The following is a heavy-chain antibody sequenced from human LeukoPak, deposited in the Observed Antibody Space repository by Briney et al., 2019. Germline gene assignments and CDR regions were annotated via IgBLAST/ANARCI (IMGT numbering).Heavy chain of an antibody. CDR1: GLTFSNYW. CDR2: IKQDGSDK. CDR3: ATSYSSSWYRSDGVDY. V-gene: IGHV3-7*05. D-gene: IGHD6-13*01. J-gene: IGHJ4*02. Sequence: GGSLRLSCEVPGLTFSNYWMTWVRQAPGKGLEWVGHIKQDGSDKWYVDSVKGRFTISRDNAKNSLYLQMNSLRADDTAVYYCATSYSSSWYRSDGVDYWGQGTLVTVSS.